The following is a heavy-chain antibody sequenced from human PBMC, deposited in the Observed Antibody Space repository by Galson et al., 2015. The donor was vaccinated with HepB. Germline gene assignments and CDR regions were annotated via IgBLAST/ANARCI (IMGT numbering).Heavy chain of an antibody. Sequence: SLRLSCAASGFTFSSYSMNWVRQAPGKGLEWVSYISSSSSTIYYADSVKGRFTISRDNAKNSLYLQMNSLRAEDTAVYYCASQLGYYYYGMDVWGQGTPVTVSS. CDR1: GFTFSSYS. J-gene: IGHJ6*02. D-gene: IGHD5-24*01. CDR3: ASQLGYYYYGMDV. CDR2: ISSSSSTI. V-gene: IGHV3-48*01.